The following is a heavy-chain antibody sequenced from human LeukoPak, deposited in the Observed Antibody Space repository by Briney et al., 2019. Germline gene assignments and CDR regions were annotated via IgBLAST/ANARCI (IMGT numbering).Heavy chain of an antibody. D-gene: IGHD6-6*01. J-gene: IGHJ4*02. CDR2: VYYTGST. Sequence: PPETLSLTCSVSGGSVSNYYWSWIRQPPGKGLEWIGYVYYTGSTNYNPSLKSRVTMFEDKSKNQFSLRLYSVPVADTAVYYCARHFAYSSSSYFDYWGQGSLVTVSS. CDR3: ARHFAYSSSSYFDY. CDR1: GGSVSNYY. V-gene: IGHV4-59*08.